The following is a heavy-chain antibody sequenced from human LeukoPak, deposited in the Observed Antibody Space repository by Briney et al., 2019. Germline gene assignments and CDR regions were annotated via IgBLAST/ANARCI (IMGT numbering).Heavy chain of an antibody. CDR1: GYTFNQYD. CDR3: ARGFYYDSGVYIYYYYMDV. J-gene: IGHJ6*03. Sequence: ASVTVSCKASGYTFNQYDIHWVRQATGQGLEWMGWMNTNNGNTGYAQKFQGRVTMTRDTSISTAYMELSSLTSEDTAVYYCARGFYYDSGVYIYYYYMDVWGKGTTVAVSS. D-gene: IGHD3-22*01. CDR2: MNTNNGNT. V-gene: IGHV1-8*01.